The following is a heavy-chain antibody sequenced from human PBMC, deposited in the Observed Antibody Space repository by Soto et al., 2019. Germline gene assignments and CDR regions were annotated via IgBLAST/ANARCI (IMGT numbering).Heavy chain of an antibody. D-gene: IGHD2-15*01. CDR3: ATGTKRNWWGWYCYSRWFDP. V-gene: IGHV1-69*12. Sequence: QVQLVQSGAEVKKPGSSVKVSCKASGGTFSSYAISWVRQAPGQGLEWMGGIIPIFGTANYAQKFQGRVTVYADESTSKGHMGLRSPRSEGPAVDYCATGTKRNWWGWYCYSRWFDPLGQGTLVTVSS. CDR2: IIPIFGTA. CDR1: GGTFSSYA. J-gene: IGHJ5*02.